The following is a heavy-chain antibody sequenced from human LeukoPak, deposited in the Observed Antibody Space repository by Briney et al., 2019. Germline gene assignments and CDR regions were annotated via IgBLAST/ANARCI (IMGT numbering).Heavy chain of an antibody. J-gene: IGHJ4*02. Sequence: ASVKVSCKASGGTFSSYAISWVRQAPGQGLEWMGGIIPIFGTANYAQKFQGRVTITADKSTSTAYMELSSLRSEDTAVYYWARLPPSTGPFDYWGQGTLVTVSS. V-gene: IGHV1-69*06. D-gene: IGHD3-9*01. CDR2: IIPIFGTA. CDR1: GGTFSSYA. CDR3: ARLPPSTGPFDY.